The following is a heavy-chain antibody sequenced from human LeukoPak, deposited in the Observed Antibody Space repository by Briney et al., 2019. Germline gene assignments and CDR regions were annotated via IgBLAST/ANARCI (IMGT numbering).Heavy chain of an antibody. CDR2: LSGGGGGT. CDR1: GFTFSSYA. CDR3: AKDSDIVVVPALTYDH. J-gene: IGHJ4*02. Sequence: GGSLRLSCAASGFTFSSYAMGWVRQAPGKGLEWVSALSGGGGGTYYADSVKGRFTISRDNSKNTLYLQMNSRRAEDTAVYYCAKDSDIVVVPALTYDHWGQGTLVIVSS. V-gene: IGHV3-23*01. D-gene: IGHD2-2*01.